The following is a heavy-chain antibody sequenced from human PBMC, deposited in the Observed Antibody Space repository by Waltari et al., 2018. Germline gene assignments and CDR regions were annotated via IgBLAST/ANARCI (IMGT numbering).Heavy chain of an antibody. J-gene: IGHJ4*02. Sequence: EVQLVQSGAEVKKPGESLRISCKGSGYSFTSYWIRWVRQMPGKGLEWMGKVDPRDSYTNYSPSVQGNVTISADKSISTAYLQCSSLKASDTAIYYCARRKDYGGNLFDYWGQGTLVTVSS. D-gene: IGHD4-17*01. CDR1: GYSFTSYW. CDR3: ARRKDYGGNLFDY. V-gene: IGHV5-10-1*03. CDR2: VDPRDSYT.